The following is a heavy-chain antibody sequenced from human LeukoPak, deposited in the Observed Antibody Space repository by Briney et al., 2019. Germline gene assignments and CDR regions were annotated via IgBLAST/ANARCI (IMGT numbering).Heavy chain of an antibody. V-gene: IGHV4-59*08. D-gene: IGHD2-2*02. CDR3: ARSGVPAAIYGMDV. CDR2: IYYSGST. J-gene: IGHJ6*02. Sequence: SETLSLTCTVSGGSISSYYWSWIRQPPGKGLEWIGYIYYSGSTNYNPSLKSRVTISVDTSKNQFSLKLSSVTAADTAVYYCARSGVPAAIYGMDVWGQWTTVTVSS. CDR1: GGSISSYY.